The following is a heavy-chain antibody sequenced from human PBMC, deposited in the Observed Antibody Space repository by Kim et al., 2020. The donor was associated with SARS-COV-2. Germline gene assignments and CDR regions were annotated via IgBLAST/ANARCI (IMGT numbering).Heavy chain of an antibody. CDR1: GGSISSSSYY. Sequence: SETLSLTCTVSGGSISSSSYYWGWIRQPPGKGLEWIGSIYYSGSTYYNPSLKSRVTISVDTSKNQFSLKLSSVTAADTAVYYCARGGVWYSSGWYDYWGQGTLVTVSS. CDR3: ARGGVWYSSGWYDY. V-gene: IGHV4-39*01. CDR2: IYYSGST. D-gene: IGHD6-19*01. J-gene: IGHJ4*02.